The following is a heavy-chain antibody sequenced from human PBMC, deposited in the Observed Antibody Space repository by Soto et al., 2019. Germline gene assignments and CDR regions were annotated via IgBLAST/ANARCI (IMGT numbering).Heavy chain of an antibody. Sequence: SETLSLTCTVSGGSISSGGYYWSWIRQHPGKGLEWIGYIYYSGSTYYNPSLKSRVTISVDTSKNQFSLKLSSVTAADTAVYYCARERISSGWGGYFDYWGQGTLVTVSS. CDR1: GGSISSGGYY. J-gene: IGHJ4*02. D-gene: IGHD6-19*01. CDR3: ARERISSGWGGYFDY. V-gene: IGHV4-31*03. CDR2: IYYSGST.